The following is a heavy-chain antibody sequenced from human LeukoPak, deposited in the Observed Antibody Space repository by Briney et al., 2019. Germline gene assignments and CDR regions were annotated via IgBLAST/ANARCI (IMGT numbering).Heavy chain of an antibody. D-gene: IGHD3-22*01. CDR3: AVVHYDGPDGYFDY. V-gene: IGHV3-23*01. CDR1: GFTFSGYG. Sequence: GGSLRLSCAASGFTFSGYGMSWVRQAPGKGLEWVSAISGSGGSTYYADSVKGRFTISRDNSKNTLYLQMNSLGAEDTAVYYCAVVHYDGPDGYFDYWGQGTLVTVSS. J-gene: IGHJ4*02. CDR2: ISGSGGST.